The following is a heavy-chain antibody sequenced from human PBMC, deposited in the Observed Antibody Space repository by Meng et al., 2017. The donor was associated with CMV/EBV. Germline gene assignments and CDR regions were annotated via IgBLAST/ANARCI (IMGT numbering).Heavy chain of an antibody. CDR3: AREVVITSDWFDP. D-gene: IGHD3-22*01. CDR1: GGSISSGDYC. CDR2: IYYSRKT. Sequence: VSGGSISSGDYCLSWIRQPPGKGLECIGYIYYSRKTYYNPSLKSRVTISVDTSKNQFSLKLSSVTAADTAVYYCAREVVITSDWFDPWGQGTLVTVSS. J-gene: IGHJ5*02. V-gene: IGHV4-30-4*08.